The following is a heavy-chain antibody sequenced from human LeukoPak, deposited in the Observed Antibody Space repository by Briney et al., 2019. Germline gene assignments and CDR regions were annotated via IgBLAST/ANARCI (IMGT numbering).Heavy chain of an antibody. D-gene: IGHD3-3*01. J-gene: IGHJ4*02. CDR3: ARPDCRSGLEWLPPTNY. CDR1: GGTFSSYA. Sequence: SVKVSCKASGGTFSSYAISWVRQAPGQGLEWMGGIIPIFGTANYAQKFQGRVTITADESTSTAYMELSSLRSEDTAVYYCARPDCRSGLEWLPPTNYWGQGTLVTVSS. V-gene: IGHV1-69*13. CDR2: IIPIFGTA.